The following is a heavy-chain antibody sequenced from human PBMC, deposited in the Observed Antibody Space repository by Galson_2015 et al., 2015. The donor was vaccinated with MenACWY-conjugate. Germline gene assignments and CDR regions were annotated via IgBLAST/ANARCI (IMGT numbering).Heavy chain of an antibody. D-gene: IGHD6-19*01. Sequence: SLRLSCAASGFTFSSYAMSWVRQAPGKGLEWVSAISGSSGSTYYADSVKGRFTISRDNSKNTLYLQMNSLRAEDTAVYYCAKDHGYSSGSTYGMDVWGQGTTVTVSS. CDR2: ISGSSGST. CDR1: GFTFSSYA. J-gene: IGHJ6*02. V-gene: IGHV3-23*01. CDR3: AKDHGYSSGSTYGMDV.